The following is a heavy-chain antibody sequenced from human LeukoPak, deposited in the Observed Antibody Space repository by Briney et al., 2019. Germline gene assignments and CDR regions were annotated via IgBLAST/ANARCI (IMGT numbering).Heavy chain of an antibody. V-gene: IGHV4-39*07. CDR1: GGSISSSSYY. CDR2: IYYSGST. CDR3: ARAHYDFWSGYYDY. D-gene: IGHD3-3*01. Sequence: PSETLSLTCTVSGGSISSSSYYWGWIRQPPGKGLEWIGSIYYSGSTNYNPSLKSRVTMSVDTSKNQFSLKLSSVTAADTAVYYCARAHYDFWSGYYDYWGQGTLVTVSS. J-gene: IGHJ4*02.